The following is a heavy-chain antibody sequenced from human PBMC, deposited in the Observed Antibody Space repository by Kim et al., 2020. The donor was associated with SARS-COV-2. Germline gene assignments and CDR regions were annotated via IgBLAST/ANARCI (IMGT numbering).Heavy chain of an antibody. V-gene: IGHV7-4-1*02. CDR3: ARELYLDYYGSGQNY. Sequence: ASVKVSCEASGYTFTSYAMNWVRQAPGQGLEWMGWINTNTGNPTYAQGFTGRFVFSLDTSVSTAYLQISSLKAEDTAVYYCARELYLDYYGSGQNYWGQGTLVTVSS. CDR2: INTNTGNP. J-gene: IGHJ4*02. D-gene: IGHD3-10*01. CDR1: GYTFTSYA.